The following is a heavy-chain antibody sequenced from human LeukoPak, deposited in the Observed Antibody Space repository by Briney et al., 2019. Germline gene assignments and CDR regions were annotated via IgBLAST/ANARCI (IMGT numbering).Heavy chain of an antibody. Sequence: SVKVSCKASGGTFSSYAISWVRQAPGQGLEWMGGIIPIFGTANYAQKLQGRVTITADESTRTAYMELSSLRSEDTAVNYCASRFIAAPYYYYMDVGSWGTTVTVTS. D-gene: IGHD6-6*01. CDR1: GGTFSSYA. V-gene: IGHV1-69*13. J-gene: IGHJ6*03. CDR3: ASRFIAAPYYYYMDV. CDR2: IIPIFGTA.